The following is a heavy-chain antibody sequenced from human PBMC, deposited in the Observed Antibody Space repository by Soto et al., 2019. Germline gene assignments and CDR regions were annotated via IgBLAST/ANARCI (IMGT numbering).Heavy chain of an antibody. CDR1: WDSIRDSF. CDR3: ARGREDHVDHHFGYLFDS. V-gene: IGHV4-59*01. J-gene: IGHJ4*02. D-gene: IGHD3-10*01. CDR2: VHHTGNT. Sequence: PSETLSLTCTVSWDSIRDSFWSWVRQPPGKGLEWIGLVHHTGNTNYNPSLETRVTMLIDASANHFSLTLTSVTPADAAIYYCARGREDHVDHHFGYLFDSWGQGTLVTVSS.